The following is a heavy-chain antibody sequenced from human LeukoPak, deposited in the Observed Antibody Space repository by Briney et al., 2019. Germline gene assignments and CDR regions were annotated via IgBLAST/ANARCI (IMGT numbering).Heavy chain of an antibody. D-gene: IGHD3-22*01. V-gene: IGHV4-4*07. J-gene: IGHJ5*02. CDR2: IYITGST. CDR3: ARDRPYYYDSSGRRYNWFDP. CDR1: GGSINNYY. Sequence: SETLSLTCTVSGGSINNYYWSWIRQPAGKGLEWIGRIYITGSTNYNPSLKSRVTMSVDTSKNQFSLKLTSVTAADTAVYYCARDRPYYYDSSGRRYNWFDPWGQGTLVTVSS.